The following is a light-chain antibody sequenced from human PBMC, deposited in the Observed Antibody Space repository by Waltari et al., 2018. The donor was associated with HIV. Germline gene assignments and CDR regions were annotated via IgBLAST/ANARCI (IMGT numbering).Light chain of an antibody. J-gene: IGLJ3*02. Sequence: QSALTQPRSVSGSPGQSVTISCTGTSSDVGGDNYFPWYQQHPGKAPKLMIYDVIKRPSGVPDRFSGSKSGNTASLTISGLQAEDEADYYCCSYAGSYTWVFGGGTKLTVL. V-gene: IGLV2-11*01. CDR1: SSDVGGDNY. CDR2: DVI. CDR3: CSYAGSYTWV.